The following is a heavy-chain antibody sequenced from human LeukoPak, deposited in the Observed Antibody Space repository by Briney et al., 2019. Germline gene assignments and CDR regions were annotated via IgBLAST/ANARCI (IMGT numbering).Heavy chain of an antibody. V-gene: IGHV4-61*01. Sequence: SETLSPTCTVSGDSVSSGSYYWSWIRQRPGKGLEWIGYVYYTGSTNYNPSLKSRVTISVDTSKNQFSLKLNSVTAADTAVYYCARDSDYVWGSYRYWGQGTLVTVSS. CDR3: ARDSDYVWGSYRY. CDR2: VYYTGST. D-gene: IGHD3-16*02. J-gene: IGHJ4*02. CDR1: GDSVSSGSYY.